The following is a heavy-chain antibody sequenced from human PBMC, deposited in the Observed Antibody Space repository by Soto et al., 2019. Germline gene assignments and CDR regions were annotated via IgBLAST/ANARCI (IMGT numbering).Heavy chain of an antibody. Sequence: LSLTCTVSGGSISSGDYYWSWIRQPPGKDLEWIGYIYYSGSTYYNPSLKGRVTISMDTSKNQFSLKLSSVTAADTAVYYCVRETCTSASCPWGWFDPWGQGTLVTVSS. CDR2: IYYSGST. CDR3: VRETCTSASCPWGWFDP. V-gene: IGHV4-30-4*01. J-gene: IGHJ5*02. CDR1: GGSISSGDYY. D-gene: IGHD2-2*01.